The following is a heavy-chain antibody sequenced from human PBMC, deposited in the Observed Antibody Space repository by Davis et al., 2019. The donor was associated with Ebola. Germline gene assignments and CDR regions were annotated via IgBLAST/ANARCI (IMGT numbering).Heavy chain of an antibody. D-gene: IGHD6-13*01. Sequence: HSQTLSLTCAIPGDSVSSSGAAWIWIRQSPSRGLEWLGRTYYSSKWYNDYEVSVKSRITINPDTSKNQFSLQLNFVTPEDAAVYYCARISWVSRGMDVWGKGTTVTVSS. CDR2: TYYSSKWYN. CDR1: GDSVSSSGAA. V-gene: IGHV6-1*01. J-gene: IGHJ6*04. CDR3: ARISWVSRGMDV.